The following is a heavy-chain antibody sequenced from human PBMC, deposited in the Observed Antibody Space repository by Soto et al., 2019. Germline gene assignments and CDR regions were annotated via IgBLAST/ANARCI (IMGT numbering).Heavy chain of an antibody. J-gene: IGHJ4*02. Sequence: QVQLVESGGGVDQPGRSLRLSCAASGFTFSSYGMHWVSQAPGKGLEWVAVIWYDGSNKYYADSVKGRFTISRDNSKNTLSLQMNSLRAEDTAVYYCARDPSSVVTATFDYWGQGTLVTVSS. CDR1: GFTFSSYG. D-gene: IGHD2-21*02. V-gene: IGHV3-33*01. CDR3: ARDPSSVVTATFDY. CDR2: IWYDGSNK.